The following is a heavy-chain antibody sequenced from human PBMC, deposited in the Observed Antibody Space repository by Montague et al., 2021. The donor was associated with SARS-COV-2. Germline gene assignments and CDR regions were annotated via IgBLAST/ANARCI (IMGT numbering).Heavy chain of an antibody. CDR1: GGSVSSSPYY. V-gene: IGHV4-39*01. D-gene: IGHD3-10*01. Sequence: SETLSLTCTVSGGSVSSSPYYWGWIRQPPGRGLEWVGSISYSGRTYFXXXLKSRLTISVDSSENQFSLRLSSVTAADTAVYYCASSYYYGSGTYVYNYYMDVWGQGTTVTVSS. CDR3: ASSYYYGSGTYVYNYYMDV. CDR2: ISYSGRT. J-gene: IGHJ6*03.